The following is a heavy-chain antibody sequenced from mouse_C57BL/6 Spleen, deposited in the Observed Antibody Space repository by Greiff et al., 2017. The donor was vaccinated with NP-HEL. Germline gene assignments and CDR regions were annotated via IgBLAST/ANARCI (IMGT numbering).Heavy chain of an antibody. CDR2: IWSGGST. D-gene: IGHD2-4*01. Sequence: VKLVESGPGLVQPSQSLSITCTVSGFSLTSYGVHWVRQPPGKGLEWLGVIWSGGSTDYNAAFISRLSISKDNSKSQVFFKMTSLQAYDTAIYYCAKSYYDYFYAMDYWGQGTSVTVSS. V-gene: IGHV2-4*01. J-gene: IGHJ4*01. CDR1: GFSLTSYG. CDR3: AKSYYDYFYAMDY.